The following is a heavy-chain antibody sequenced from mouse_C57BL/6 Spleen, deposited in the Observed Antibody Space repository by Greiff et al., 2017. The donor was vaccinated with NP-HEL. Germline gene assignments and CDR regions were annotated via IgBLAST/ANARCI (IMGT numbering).Heavy chain of an antibody. V-gene: IGHV1-42*01. CDR3: AREEYGNYGAWFAY. Sequence: VQLQQSGPELVKPGASVKISCKASGYSFTGYYMNWVKQSPEKSLEWIGEINPSTGGTTYNQKFKAKATLTVDKSSSTAYMQLKSLTSEDSAVYYCAREEYGNYGAWFAYWGQGTLVTVSA. D-gene: IGHD2-1*01. J-gene: IGHJ3*01. CDR1: GYSFTGYY. CDR2: INPSTGGT.